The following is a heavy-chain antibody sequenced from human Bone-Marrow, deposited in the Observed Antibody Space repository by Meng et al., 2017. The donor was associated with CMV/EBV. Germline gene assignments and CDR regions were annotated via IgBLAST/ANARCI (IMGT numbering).Heavy chain of an antibody. CDR1: GYTFTAHY. V-gene: IGHV1-8*02. Sequence: ASVKVSCKASGYTFTAHYFHWVRQAPGQGLEWMGWMNPNSGNTGYAQKFQGRVTMTRNTSISTAYMELSSLRSEDTAVYYCARVAAAADYWGQGTLVTVSS. D-gene: IGHD6-13*01. J-gene: IGHJ4*02. CDR2: MNPNSGNT. CDR3: ARVAAAADY.